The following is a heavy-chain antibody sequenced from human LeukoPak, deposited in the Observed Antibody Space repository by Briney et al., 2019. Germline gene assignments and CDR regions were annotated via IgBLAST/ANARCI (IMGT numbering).Heavy chain of an antibody. J-gene: IGHJ6*02. Sequence: GGSLRLSCAASGFTFSSYGMHWVRQAPGKGLEWVAVISYDGSNKYYADSVKGRFTISRDSSKNTLYLQMNSLRAEDTAVYYCAKDHAAAAAYYGMDVWGQGTTVTVSS. V-gene: IGHV3-30*18. D-gene: IGHD6-13*01. CDR2: ISYDGSNK. CDR3: AKDHAAAAAYYGMDV. CDR1: GFTFSSYG.